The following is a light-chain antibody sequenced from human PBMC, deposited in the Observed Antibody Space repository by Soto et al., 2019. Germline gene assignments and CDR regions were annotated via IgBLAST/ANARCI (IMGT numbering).Light chain of an antibody. CDR3: QQRYITPYT. Sequence: DIQMTQSPSSLSASVGDTVTITCRASQSISVHLNWYQQKGGKVPKLLIYAASNLYSGVPSRFSRSGSETHFALTLSSLQPEDFATYYCQQRYITPYTFGQGTRLEIK. CDR2: AAS. V-gene: IGKV1-39*01. CDR1: QSISVH. J-gene: IGKJ2*01.